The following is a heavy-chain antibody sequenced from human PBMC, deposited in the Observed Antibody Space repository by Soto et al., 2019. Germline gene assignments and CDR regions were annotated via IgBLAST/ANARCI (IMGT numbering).Heavy chain of an antibody. CDR3: TSQVATGN. CDR1: GFTFSNFG. J-gene: IGHJ4*02. D-gene: IGHD5-12*01. CDR2: ISNDGNTK. Sequence: PGGSLRLSCAASGFTFSNFGMHWVRQAPVKGLEWVAVISNDGNTKYYADSVKGRFTISRDNSKNTLYLQMDSLRPDDTAVYYCTSQVATGNWGQGTLVTSPQ. V-gene: IGHV3-30*03.